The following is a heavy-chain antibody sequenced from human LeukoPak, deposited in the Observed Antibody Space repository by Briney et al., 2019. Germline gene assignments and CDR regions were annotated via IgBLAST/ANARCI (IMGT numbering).Heavy chain of an antibody. CDR3: GRETDFGVVTN. D-gene: IGHD3-3*01. V-gene: IGHV6-1*01. Sequence: SQTLSLTCAVSGCSISSNGASWNWIRQSPSRGLEWLGRTYYRSQQWHSDYAPSVKGRITLNADTSKNQFSLQLNSMTPEDTAVYFCGRETDFGVVTNWGQGTLVTVSS. CDR2: TYYRSQQWHS. J-gene: IGHJ4*02. CDR1: GCSISSNGAS.